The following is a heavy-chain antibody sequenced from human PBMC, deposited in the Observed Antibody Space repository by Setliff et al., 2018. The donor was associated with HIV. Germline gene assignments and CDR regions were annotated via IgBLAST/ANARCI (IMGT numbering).Heavy chain of an antibody. CDR2: INAGNGNT. J-gene: IGHJ5*02. CDR1: GYTFTSHT. D-gene: IGHD3-3*01. CDR3: ARAADYDFWSGYSSGWFDP. Sequence: ASVKVSCKASGYTFTSHTIHWVRQAPGQRLEWMGWINAGNGNTKYSQKFQGRVTITRDTSASTAYMELSSLRSEDTAVYYCARAADYDFWSGYSSGWFDPWGQGTLVTVSS. V-gene: IGHV1-3*01.